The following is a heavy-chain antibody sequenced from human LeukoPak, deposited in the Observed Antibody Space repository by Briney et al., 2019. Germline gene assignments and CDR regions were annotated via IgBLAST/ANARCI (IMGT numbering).Heavy chain of an antibody. Sequence: GGSLRLSCAASGFTFSSYSMNWVRQAPGKGLEWVSYISSSSSYTNYADSVKGRFTISRDNAKNSLYLQMNSLRAEDTAVYYCARVPVSEWELLGPFDYWGQGTLVTVSS. CDR1: GFTFSSYS. D-gene: IGHD1-26*01. V-gene: IGHV3-21*05. J-gene: IGHJ4*02. CDR2: ISSSSSYT. CDR3: ARVPVSEWELLGPFDY.